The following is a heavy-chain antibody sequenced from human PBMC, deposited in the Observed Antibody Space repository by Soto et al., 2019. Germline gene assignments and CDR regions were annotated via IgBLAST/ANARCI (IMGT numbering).Heavy chain of an antibody. V-gene: IGHV4-34*09. D-gene: IGHD3-22*01. CDR1: GGSFSGYY. J-gene: IGHJ4*02. CDR2: INHSGST. CDR3: ATQPRYDSSGYFFY. Sequence: SETLSLTCAGYGGSFSGYYRSWIRQPPGKGLEWIGEINHSGSTNYNPSLKARITISADTSKKQFSLELRSVTAADTAVYYCATQPRYDSSGYFFYWGQGRLVTVSS.